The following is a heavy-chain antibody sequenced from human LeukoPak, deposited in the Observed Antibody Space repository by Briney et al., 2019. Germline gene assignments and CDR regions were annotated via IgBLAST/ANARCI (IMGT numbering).Heavy chain of an antibody. CDR2: ICCSGGRT. D-gene: IGHD5-24*01. J-gene: IGHJ4*02. CDR3: AKDGDGYGISPDY. CDR1: GFTFSRYC. V-gene: IGHV3-23*01. Sequence: PGGSLRLSCTASGFTFSRYCMNWVRQAPGKGLEWISAICCSGGRTYYLDSVKGRFTISRDTSNNTSYLQMNRLTADDTAVYYCAKDGDGYGISPDYWGQGTLVTVSS.